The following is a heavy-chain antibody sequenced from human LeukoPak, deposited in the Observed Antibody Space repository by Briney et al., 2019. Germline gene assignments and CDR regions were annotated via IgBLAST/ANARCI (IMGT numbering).Heavy chain of an antibody. CDR3: ARDLVWNTMVREDI. Sequence: GGSLRLSCAASGFTVSSNYMSWVRQAPGKGLEWVSVIYSGGSTYYADSVKGRFTISRDNSKNTLYLQMNSLRAEDTAVYYCARDLVWNTMVREDIWGQGTMVTVSS. CDR2: IYSGGST. V-gene: IGHV3-66*01. D-gene: IGHD3-10*01. J-gene: IGHJ3*02. CDR1: GFTVSSNY.